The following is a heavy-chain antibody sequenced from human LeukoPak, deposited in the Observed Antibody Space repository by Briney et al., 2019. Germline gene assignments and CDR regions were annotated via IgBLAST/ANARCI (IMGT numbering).Heavy chain of an antibody. CDR2: IYSGGST. V-gene: IGHV3-53*01. CDR1: GFTVSSNY. J-gene: IGHJ3*02. CDR3: ARDYYDSSGYDIGAFDS. D-gene: IGHD3-22*01. Sequence: PGGSLRLSCAASGFTVSSNYMSWVRQAPGKGLEWVSVIYSGGSTYYADSVKGRFTISRDNSKNTLYLQMNSLRAEDTAVYYCARDYYDSSGYDIGAFDSWGQGTMVTVSS.